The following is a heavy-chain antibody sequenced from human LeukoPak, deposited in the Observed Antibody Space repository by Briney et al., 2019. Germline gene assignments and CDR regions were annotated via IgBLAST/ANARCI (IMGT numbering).Heavy chain of an antibody. CDR3: ARGCRTRGDYYYYYYYMDV. V-gene: IGHV4-38-2*02. J-gene: IGHJ6*03. D-gene: IGHD3-10*01. CDR1: GYSISSNYY. CDR2: IYHSGST. Sequence: PSETLSLTCPVSGYSISSNYYWGWIRQPPGTGLEWIGSIYHSGSTYYNPSLKSRVTISVNTSKNQFSLKLSSVTAADTAVYYCARGCRTRGDYYYYYYYMDVWGKGTTVTVSS.